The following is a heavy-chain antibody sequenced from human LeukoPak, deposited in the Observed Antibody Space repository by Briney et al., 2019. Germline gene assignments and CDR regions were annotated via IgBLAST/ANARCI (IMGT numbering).Heavy chain of an antibody. V-gene: IGHV4-39*07. CDR2: IYYSGST. CDR1: GGSISSSSYY. Sequence: PSETLSLTCTVSGGSISSSSYYWGWIRQPPGKGLEWIGSIYYSGSTYYNPSLKSRVTISVDTSKNQFSLKLSSVTAADTAVYYRARETPRQLSHDYWGQGTLVTVSS. D-gene: IGHD1-1*01. CDR3: ARETPRQLSHDY. J-gene: IGHJ4*02.